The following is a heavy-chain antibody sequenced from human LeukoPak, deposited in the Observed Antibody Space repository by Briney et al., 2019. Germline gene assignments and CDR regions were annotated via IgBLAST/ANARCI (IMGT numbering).Heavy chain of an antibody. V-gene: IGHV4-39*07. Sequence: PSGTLSLTCTVSGGSISSSSYYWGWIRQPPGKGLEWIGSIYYSGSTYYNPSLKSRVTISVDTSKNQFSLKLSSVTAADTAVYYCARGTPMVRGVTVFDYWGQGTLVTVSS. CDR3: ARGTPMVRGVTVFDY. CDR1: GGSISSSSYY. J-gene: IGHJ4*02. CDR2: IYYSGST. D-gene: IGHD3-10*01.